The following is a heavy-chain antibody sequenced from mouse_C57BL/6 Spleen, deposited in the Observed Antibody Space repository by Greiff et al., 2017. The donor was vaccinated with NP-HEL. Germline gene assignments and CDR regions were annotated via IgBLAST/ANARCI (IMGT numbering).Heavy chain of an antibody. CDR1: GYTFTSYW. Sequence: QVQLQQPGAELVKPGASVKLSCKASGYTFTSYWMHWVKQRPGQGLEWIGMIHPNSGSTNYNEKFKSKATLTVDKSSSTAYMQLSSLTSEDSAVYYCARGLRGGDYFDYWGQGTTLTVSS. D-gene: IGHD3-1*01. V-gene: IGHV1-64*01. CDR2: IHPNSGST. J-gene: IGHJ2*01. CDR3: ARGLRGGDYFDY.